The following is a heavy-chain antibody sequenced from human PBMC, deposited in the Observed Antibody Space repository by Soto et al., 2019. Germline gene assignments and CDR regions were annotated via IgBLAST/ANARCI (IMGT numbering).Heavy chain of an antibody. J-gene: IGHJ3*02. CDR1: GASVSNYY. V-gene: IGHV4-59*02. CDR2: IHYTGDS. CDR3: ARWGHPAVKAYDI. Sequence: SGTLSLTXTVSGASVSNYYLNWVRQPPGKGLEWIGYIHYTGDSKYNPALKSRVNMSVDTSKNQFSLKMTSVNDADKGVYSCARWGHPAVKAYDIWGQGAMVTVSS. D-gene: IGHD2-21*01.